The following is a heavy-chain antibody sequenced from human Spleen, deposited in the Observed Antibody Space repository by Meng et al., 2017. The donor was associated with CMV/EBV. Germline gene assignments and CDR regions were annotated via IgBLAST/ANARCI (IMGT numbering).Heavy chain of an antibody. CDR2: IRSKPYGGTT. V-gene: IGHV3-49*04. D-gene: IGHD3-16*02. Sequence: GGSLRLSCSGSGFSFGDYAMSWVRQAPGKGLEWVGFIRSKPYGGTTEYAASVKLRFTISRDDTKSIAYLQMNSLKTEDTAVYFCASGGSYGSEDAFDIWGQGTMVTVSS. CDR1: GFSFGDYA. J-gene: IGHJ3*02. CDR3: ASGGSYGSEDAFDI.